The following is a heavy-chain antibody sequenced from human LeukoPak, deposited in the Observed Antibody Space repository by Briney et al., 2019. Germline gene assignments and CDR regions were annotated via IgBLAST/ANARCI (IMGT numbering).Heavy chain of an antibody. Sequence: ASETLSLTCTVSGGSISSGGYYWSWIRQPPGKGLEWIGYIYYSGSTNYNPSLKSRVTISVDTSKNQFSLKLSSVTAADTAVYYCARLYCSSTSCYNFDYWGQGTLVTVSS. V-gene: IGHV4-61*08. CDR3: ARLYCSSTSCYNFDY. D-gene: IGHD2-2*02. J-gene: IGHJ4*02. CDR2: IYYSGST. CDR1: GGSISSGGYY.